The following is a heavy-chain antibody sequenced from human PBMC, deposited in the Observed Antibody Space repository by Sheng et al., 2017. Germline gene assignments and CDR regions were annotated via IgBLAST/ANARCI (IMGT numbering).Heavy chain of an antibody. D-gene: IGHD3-3*01. Sequence: VQLQQWGAGLLKPSETLSLTCSVYGGSLSGYYWSWIRQHPGKGLEWIGEVNHGGSTSYHPSLKSRVTISVDTSKSQFSLKLSSVTAADTAVYYCAREVTGFWSGYYINLWGQGTLVTVSS. CDR3: AREVTGFWSGYYINL. CDR1: GGSLSGYY. J-gene: IGHJ5*02. V-gene: IGHV4-34*01. CDR2: VNHGGST.